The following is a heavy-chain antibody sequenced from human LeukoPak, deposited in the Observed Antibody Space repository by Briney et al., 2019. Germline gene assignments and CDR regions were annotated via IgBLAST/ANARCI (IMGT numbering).Heavy chain of an antibody. D-gene: IGHD1-26*01. V-gene: IGHV3-7*01. J-gene: IGHJ3*02. Sequence: PGGSLRLSCAASGFTFSSYWMSWVRQAPGKGLEWVANIKQDGSEKYYVDSVKGRFTISRDNSKNTLYLQMNSLRAEDTAVYYCARANKPYSGSFYAFDIWGQGTMVTVSS. CDR2: IKQDGSEK. CDR3: ARANKPYSGSFYAFDI. CDR1: GFTFSSYW.